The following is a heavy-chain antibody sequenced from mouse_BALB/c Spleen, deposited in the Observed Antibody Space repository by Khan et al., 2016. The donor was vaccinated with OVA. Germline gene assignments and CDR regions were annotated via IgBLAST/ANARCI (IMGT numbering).Heavy chain of an antibody. CDR3: AKQGDGAWFTY. CDR1: GYSFTSYY. Sequence: VQLKQSGPELMKPGASVKISCKASGYSFTSYYIHWVKQSHGKSLEWIGYVDPFSGGTTYNQKFKGKATLTVDKSSSTAYIHFSNLTSEDSAVYYGAKQGDGAWFTYWGQGTLVTVSA. CDR2: VDPFSGGT. V-gene: IGHV1S135*01. D-gene: IGHD2-13*01. J-gene: IGHJ3*01.